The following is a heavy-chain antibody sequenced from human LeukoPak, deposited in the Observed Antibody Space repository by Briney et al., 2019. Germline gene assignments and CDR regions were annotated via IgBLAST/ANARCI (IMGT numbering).Heavy chain of an antibody. D-gene: IGHD6-13*01. J-gene: IGHJ6*03. Sequence: SETLSLTCTVSGGSISSYYWSWLRQPAGKGLEWIGRIYTSGSTNYNPSLKSRVTMSVDTSKNQFSLKLSSVTAADTAVYYCARDVEGRDSSYYYYYMNVWGKGTTVTVSS. CDR3: ARDVEGRDSSYYYYYMNV. CDR2: IYTSGST. CDR1: GGSISSYY. V-gene: IGHV4-4*07.